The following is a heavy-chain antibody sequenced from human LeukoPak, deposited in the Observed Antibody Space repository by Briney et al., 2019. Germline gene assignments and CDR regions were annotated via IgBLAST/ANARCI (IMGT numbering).Heavy chain of an antibody. Sequence: PGGSLRLSCAASGFTFSSYAMSWVRQAPGKGLEWVSAISGSGGSTYYADSVKGRFTISRDNAKNSLYLQMNSLRAEDTAVYYCAREWSDFWSGYYLRSADAFDIWGQGTMVTVSS. CDR1: GFTFSSYA. CDR3: AREWSDFWSGYYLRSADAFDI. J-gene: IGHJ3*02. D-gene: IGHD3-3*01. CDR2: ISGSGGST. V-gene: IGHV3-23*01.